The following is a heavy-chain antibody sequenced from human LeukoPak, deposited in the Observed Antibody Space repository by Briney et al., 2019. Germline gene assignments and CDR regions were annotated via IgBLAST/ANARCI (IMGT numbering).Heavy chain of an antibody. CDR1: GGSISSGDYY. CDR2: IYYSGST. Sequence: SQTLSLTCTVSGGSISSGDYYWSWIRQPPGKGLEWIGYIYYSGSTNYNPALKSRATISEDTSKNQISLKLSSVTAADTAVYYCARVRGYYDSSGYDYWGQGTLVTVSS. D-gene: IGHD3-22*01. CDR3: ARVRGYYDSSGYDY. J-gene: IGHJ4*02. V-gene: IGHV4-61*08.